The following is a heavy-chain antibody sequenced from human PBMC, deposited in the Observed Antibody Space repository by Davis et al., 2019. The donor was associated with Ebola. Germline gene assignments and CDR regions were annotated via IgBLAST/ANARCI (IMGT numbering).Heavy chain of an antibody. J-gene: IGHJ4*02. CDR3: AKDRSSGWTALGY. Sequence: GFPRPLRSTLGIPLTSLAKHLVRPAPGKGLEYVSAISYNGGSTYYADSVKGRFTISRDNSKNTLYLQMNSLRPEDTAVYYCAKDRSSGWTALGYWGQGTLVTVSS. CDR1: GIPLTSLA. V-gene: IGHV3-64*04. CDR2: ISYNGGST. D-gene: IGHD6-19*01.